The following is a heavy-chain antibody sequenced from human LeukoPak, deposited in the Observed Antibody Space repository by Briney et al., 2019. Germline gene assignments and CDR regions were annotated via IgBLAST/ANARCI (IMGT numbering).Heavy chain of an antibody. D-gene: IGHD2-15*01. V-gene: IGHV4-59*01. CDR3: ARDWAGYCSGGSCYSPAFDI. Sequence: MPSETLSLTCAVYGGSFSGYYWSWIRQPPGKGLEWIGYIYYSGSTNYNPSLKSRVTISVDTSKNQFSLKLSSVTAADTAVYYCARDWAGYCSGGSCYSPAFDIWGQGTMVTVSS. J-gene: IGHJ3*02. CDR1: GGSFSGYY. CDR2: IYYSGST.